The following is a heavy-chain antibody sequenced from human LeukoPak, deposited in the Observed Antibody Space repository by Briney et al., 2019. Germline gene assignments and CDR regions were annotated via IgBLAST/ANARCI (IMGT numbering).Heavy chain of an antibody. Sequence: GGSLRLSCAASGFTFDDYTMHWVRQAPGKGLEWVSLISWDAGSTFYADSVKSRFTIPRDNSKNSLYLQMNSLRTEDTALYYCAKHREVATIRGYYFDYWGQGTLVTVSS. V-gene: IGHV3-43*01. CDR1: GFTFDDYT. J-gene: IGHJ4*02. CDR3: AKHREVATIRGYYFDY. CDR2: ISWDAGST. D-gene: IGHD5-24*01.